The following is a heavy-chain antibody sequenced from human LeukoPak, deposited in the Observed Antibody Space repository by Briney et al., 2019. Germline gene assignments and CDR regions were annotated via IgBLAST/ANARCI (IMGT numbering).Heavy chain of an antibody. CDR2: IYPGDSDT. D-gene: IGHD3-9*01. CDR3: ARQLRGEYYDILTGYSPYYYYGMDV. CDR1: GYSFTSYW. V-gene: IGHV5-51*01. J-gene: IGHJ6*02. Sequence: GESLKISCKGSGYSFTSYWIGWVRQMPGKGLEWMGIIYPGDSDTRYSPSFQGQVTISADKSISTAYLQWSSLKASDTAMYYCARQLRGEYYDILTGYSPYYYYGMDVWGQGTTVTVSS.